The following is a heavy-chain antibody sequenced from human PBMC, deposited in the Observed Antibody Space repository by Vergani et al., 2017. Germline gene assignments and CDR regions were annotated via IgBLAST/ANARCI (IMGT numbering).Heavy chain of an antibody. Sequence: QLQLQESGPGLVKPSATLSLTCSVSGASIRSSNYYWGWIRQPPGKGLEWIASIYYSGSTYYNPSLKSRGTISVDTSKNQFSLKLSSVTAADTAVYFCARHYTVEWVVKLGWFDPWGQGILVTVSS. J-gene: IGHJ5*02. CDR3: ARHYTVEWVVKLGWFDP. CDR1: GASIRSSNYY. D-gene: IGHD6-19*01. CDR2: IYYSGST. V-gene: IGHV4-39*01.